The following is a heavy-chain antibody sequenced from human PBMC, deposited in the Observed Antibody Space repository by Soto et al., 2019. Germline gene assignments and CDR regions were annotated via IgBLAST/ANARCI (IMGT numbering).Heavy chain of an antibody. CDR1: GGSVSSGSYY. V-gene: IGHV4-61*01. D-gene: IGHD1-26*01. J-gene: IGHJ4*02. Sequence: SETLSLTCTVSGGSVSSGSYYWSWIRQPPGKGLEWIGYIYYSGSTNYNPSLKSRVTISVDTSKNQFSLKLSSVTAADTAVYYCARDTLVGATRFFDYWGQGTLVTVSS. CDR3: ARDTLVGATRFFDY. CDR2: IYYSGST.